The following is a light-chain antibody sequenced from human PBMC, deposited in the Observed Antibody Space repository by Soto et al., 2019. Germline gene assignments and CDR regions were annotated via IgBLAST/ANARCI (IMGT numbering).Light chain of an antibody. CDR3: QQYDNWPWT. CDR1: QRISDT. V-gene: IGKV3-15*01. J-gene: IGKJ1*01. Sequence: IRLTQSPATLTVSPGGRSTVSCRASQRISDTLAWYQQKPGQAPRLLIYGASTRATGFPARFSGSGSGADFTLTISSLQSEDFAVYCSQQYDNWPWTFGHGTKVDI. CDR2: GAS.